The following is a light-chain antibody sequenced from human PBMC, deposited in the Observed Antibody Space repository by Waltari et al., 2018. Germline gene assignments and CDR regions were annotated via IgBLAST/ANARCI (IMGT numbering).Light chain of an antibody. Sequence: QSALTQSASVSGSPGQSITISCTGTSSDVGNYNLVSLYQQHPGKAPKLIIYEVSQRPSVVSNRFSGSKSGTTSSLTISGLQAEDEADFYCCSYAGSGSSVVFGGGTKLTVL. CDR1: SSDVGNYNL. CDR3: CSYAGSGSSVV. J-gene: IGLJ2*01. V-gene: IGLV2-23*02. CDR2: EVS.